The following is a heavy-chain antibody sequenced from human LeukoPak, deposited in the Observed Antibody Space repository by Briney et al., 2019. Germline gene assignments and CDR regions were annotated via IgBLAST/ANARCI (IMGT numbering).Heavy chain of an antibody. V-gene: IGHV4-59*01. CDR3: ARAPSYCSRTSCFLPKIYYYYGMDA. J-gene: IGHJ6*02. CDR2: IYYSGST. D-gene: IGHD2-2*01. Sequence: SETLSLTCTVSGGSISSYYWSWIRQPPGKGLEWIGYIYYSGSTNYNPSLKSRVTISVDTSKNQFSLKLSSVTAADTAVYYCARAPSYCSRTSCFLPKIYYYYGMDAWGQGTTVTVSS. CDR1: GGSISSYY.